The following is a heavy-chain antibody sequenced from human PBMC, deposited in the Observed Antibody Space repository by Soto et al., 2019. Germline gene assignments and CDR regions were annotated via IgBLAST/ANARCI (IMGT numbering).Heavy chain of an antibody. Sequence: PSQTLSLTCAISGDSVSSTSAAWNWIRQSPSRGLEWLGRTYYRSKWYNDYAVSVKSRITINPDTSKNQFSLQLNSVTPEDTAVYYCARLRIVVVPAAGYYYGMDVWGQGTTVTVSS. D-gene: IGHD2-2*01. CDR1: GDSVSSTSAA. CDR2: TYYRSKWYN. V-gene: IGHV6-1*01. J-gene: IGHJ6*02. CDR3: ARLRIVVVPAAGYYYGMDV.